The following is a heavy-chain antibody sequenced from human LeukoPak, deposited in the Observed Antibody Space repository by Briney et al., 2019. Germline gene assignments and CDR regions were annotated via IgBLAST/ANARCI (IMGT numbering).Heavy chain of an antibody. Sequence: GGSLRLSCAASGFTFSTYSMNWVRQAPGKGLEWVSYISSGSSIIYYADSVRGRFTISRDNAKNSLYLQMNSLRAEDTAVYYWSRAGQQDHGWFDLWGQGALVTVSS. D-gene: IGHD6-13*01. CDR3: SRAGQQDHGWFDL. CDR2: ISSGSSII. J-gene: IGHJ5*02. V-gene: IGHV3-48*04. CDR1: GFTFSTYS.